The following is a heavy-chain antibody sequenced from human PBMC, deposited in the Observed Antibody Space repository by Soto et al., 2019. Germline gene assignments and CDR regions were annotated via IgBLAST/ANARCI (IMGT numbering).Heavy chain of an antibody. Sequence: SETLSLTCAVSGASFTSNDWWTWVRQPPGRGLEWIGEIYRTGSTNYNPSLKSRVTISLDKSENQFSLKVTSLTAADTAVYYCASRDPGTSVDYWGQGTLVTV. J-gene: IGHJ4*02. CDR2: IYRTGST. CDR1: GASFTSNDW. CDR3: ASRDPGTSVDY. V-gene: IGHV4-4*02. D-gene: IGHD1-7*01.